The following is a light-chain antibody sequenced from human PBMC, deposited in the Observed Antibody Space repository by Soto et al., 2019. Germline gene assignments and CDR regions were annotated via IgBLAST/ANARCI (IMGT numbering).Light chain of an antibody. V-gene: IGKV3-15*01. CDR2: GAS. CDR3: QQYSKWPIT. Sequence: IVMTQSPDTLSVSPGERATLSCRTSQTVKSNLAWYQQKPGQPPRLLIYGASTRATGIPARFSGSGSGTEFSLTISSLQSEDFAVYYCQQYSKWPITFGQGTRLEIK. J-gene: IGKJ5*01. CDR1: QTVKSN.